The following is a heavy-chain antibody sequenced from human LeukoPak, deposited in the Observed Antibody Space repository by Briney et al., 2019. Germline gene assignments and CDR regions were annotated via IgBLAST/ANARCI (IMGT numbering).Heavy chain of an antibody. CDR2: INHSGST. Sequence: SETLSLTCAVYGGSFSGYYWSWIRQPPGKGLEWIGEINHSGSTNYNPSLKSRVTISVDTSKNRFALKLSYVTAADTAVYYCARRITRPIWSGYYTGYYYYYMDVWGKGTTVTVSS. J-gene: IGHJ6*03. D-gene: IGHD3-3*01. CDR1: GGSFSGYY. CDR3: ARRITRPIWSGYYTGYYYYYMDV. V-gene: IGHV4-34*01.